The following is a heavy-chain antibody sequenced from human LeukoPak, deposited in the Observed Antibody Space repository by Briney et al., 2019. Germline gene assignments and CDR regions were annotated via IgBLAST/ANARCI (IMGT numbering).Heavy chain of an antibody. CDR1: GGSISSYY. CDR2: IYTSGIT. V-gene: IGHV4-4*07. CDR3: ARDSGDYPWFDP. J-gene: IGHJ5*02. D-gene: IGHD4-17*01. Sequence: SETLSLTCTVGGGSISSYYWSWIRQPAGKGLEWIGRIYTSGITNYNPSLKSRVTMSVDSSKHQFSLKLSSVTAADTAVYYCARDSGDYPWFDPWGQGTLVTVSS.